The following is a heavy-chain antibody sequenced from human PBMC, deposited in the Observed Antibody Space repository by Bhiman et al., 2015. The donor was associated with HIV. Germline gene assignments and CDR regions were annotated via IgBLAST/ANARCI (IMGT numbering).Heavy chain of an antibody. D-gene: IGHD6-6*01. CDR1: GFTFSNYA. Sequence: QVQLVESGGGVVQPGRSLRLSCAASGFTFSNYAMHWVRQAPGTGLEWVAVISYEGSNKYYADSVKGRFTISRDNAKNSLYLQMNSLRAEDTAVYYCARGSSSSLSAERFDPWGQGTLVTVSS. V-gene: IGHV3-30-3*01. J-gene: IGHJ5*02. CDR3: ARGSSSSLSAERFDP. CDR2: ISYEGSNK.